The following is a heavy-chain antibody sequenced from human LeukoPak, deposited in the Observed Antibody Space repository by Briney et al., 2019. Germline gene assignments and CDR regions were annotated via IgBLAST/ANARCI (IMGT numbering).Heavy chain of an antibody. CDR1: GFTFSDYY. CDR2: ISSSGSTI. J-gene: IGHJ6*02. CDR3: ARPDYDFWIDV. D-gene: IGHD3-3*01. V-gene: IGHV3-11*01. Sequence: GGSLRLSCAASGFTFSDYYMSWIRQAPGKGLEWVSYISSSGSTIYYADSVKGRFTISRDNAKNSLYLQMNSLRAEDRAVYYCARPDYDFWIDVWGQGTTVTVSS.